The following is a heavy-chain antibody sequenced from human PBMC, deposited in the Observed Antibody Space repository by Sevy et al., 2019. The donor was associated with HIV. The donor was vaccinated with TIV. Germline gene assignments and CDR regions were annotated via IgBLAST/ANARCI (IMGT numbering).Heavy chain of an antibody. V-gene: IGHV4-59*01. CDR3: AREPPYYDILAGYSYGMDV. Sequence: SETLSLTCTVSGGSISNYYWSWIRQPPGKGLEWIGYIYHTGITKNNPSLKSRVTLTVDTSKNQFSLKLSSVTAADTAVYYCAREPPYYDILAGYSYGMDVWGQGTTVTVSS. CDR1: GGSISNYY. J-gene: IGHJ6*02. CDR2: IYHTGIT. D-gene: IGHD3-9*01.